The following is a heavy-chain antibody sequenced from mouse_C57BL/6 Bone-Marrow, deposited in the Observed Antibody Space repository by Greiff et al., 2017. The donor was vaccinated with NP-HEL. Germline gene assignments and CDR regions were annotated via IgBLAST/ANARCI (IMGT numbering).Heavy chain of an antibody. CDR2: IFPGSGST. J-gene: IGHJ4*01. D-gene: IGHD2-3*01. CDR1: GYTFTDYY. CDR3: ARCYDGYPYYYAMDY. Sequence: VQLVESGPELVKPGASVKISCKASGYTFTDYYINWVKQRPGQGLEWIGWIFPGSGSTYYNEKFKGKATLTVDKSSSTAYMLLSSLTSEDSAVYFCARCYDGYPYYYAMDYWGQGTSVTVSS. V-gene: IGHV1-75*01.